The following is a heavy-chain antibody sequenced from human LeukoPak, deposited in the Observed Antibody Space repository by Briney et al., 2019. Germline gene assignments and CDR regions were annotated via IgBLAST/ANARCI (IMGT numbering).Heavy chain of an antibody. V-gene: IGHV3-23*01. D-gene: IGHD2-15*01. CDR1: GFTFSSYA. CDR2: ISGSGGST. CDR3: ARGFCTGGSCTKFDL. Sequence: PGGSLRLSCAASGFTFSSYAMSWVRQAAGKGLEWVSAISGSGGSTYYTDSVKGRFTISRDNSKNTLYLQMNSLRAEDTAVYHCARGFCTGGSCTKFDLWGQGTLVTVSS. J-gene: IGHJ5*02.